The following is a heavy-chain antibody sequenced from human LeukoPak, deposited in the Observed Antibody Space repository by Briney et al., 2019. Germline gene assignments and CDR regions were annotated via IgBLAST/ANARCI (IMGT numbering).Heavy chain of an antibody. Sequence: GGSLRLSCAASGFTFSSYAMSWVRQAPGKGLEWVSAISGSGGSTYYADSVKGRFTISRGNSNNTLYLQIDSLRPEDTAMYFCARDRRFYCDYWGQGTLVTVSS. V-gene: IGHV3-23*01. CDR1: GFTFSSYA. J-gene: IGHJ4*02. D-gene: IGHD2-15*01. CDR3: ARDRRFYCDY. CDR2: ISGSGGST.